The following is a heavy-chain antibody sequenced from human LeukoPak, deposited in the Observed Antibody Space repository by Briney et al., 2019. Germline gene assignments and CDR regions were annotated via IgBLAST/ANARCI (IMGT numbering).Heavy chain of an antibody. V-gene: IGHV3-23*01. Sequence: GGSLRLSCAASGFTFSSYAMSWVRQAPGKGLEWVSANSGSGGSTYYADSVKGRFTISRDNSKNTLYLQMNSLRAEDTAVYYCAKAPVGATLFFDYWGQGTLVTVSS. CDR2: NSGSGGST. J-gene: IGHJ4*02. CDR3: AKAPVGATLFFDY. D-gene: IGHD1-26*01. CDR1: GFTFSSYA.